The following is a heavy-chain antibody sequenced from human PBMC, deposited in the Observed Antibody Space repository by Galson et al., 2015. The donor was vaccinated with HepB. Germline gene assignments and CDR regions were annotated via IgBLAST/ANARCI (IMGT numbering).Heavy chain of an antibody. CDR3: ARGPDRGSPYYYYYGMDV. CDR2: IIPIFGTA. D-gene: IGHD3-22*01. J-gene: IGHJ6*02. Sequence: SVKVSCKASGGTFSSYAISWVRQAPGQGLEWMGGIIPIFGTANYAQKFQGRVTVTADESTSTAYMELSSLRSEDTAVYYCARGPDRGSPYYYYYGMDVWGQGTTVTVSS. V-gene: IGHV1-69*13. CDR1: GGTFSSYA.